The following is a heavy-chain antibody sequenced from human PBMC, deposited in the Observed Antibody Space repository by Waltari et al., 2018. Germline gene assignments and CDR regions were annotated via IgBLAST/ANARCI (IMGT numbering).Heavy chain of an antibody. CDR2: IIPIFGTA. CDR1: GGTFRSYD. V-gene: IGHV1-69*01. Sequence: QVQLVQSGAEVKKPGSSVKVSCKASGGTFRSYDISWVRHATGQGLGWMGGIIPIFGTANYAQKFQGRVTITADESTSTAYMELSSLRSEDTAVYYCAIPGHIVVVTAIDYYYGMDVWGQGTTVTVSS. J-gene: IGHJ6*02. D-gene: IGHD2-21*02. CDR3: AIPGHIVVVTAIDYYYGMDV.